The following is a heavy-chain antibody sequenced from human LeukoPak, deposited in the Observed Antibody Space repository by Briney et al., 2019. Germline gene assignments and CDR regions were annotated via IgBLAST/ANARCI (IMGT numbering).Heavy chain of an antibody. Sequence: ASVTVSCTASGSTFTSYYMHWVRQAPGQGLEWMGIINPSGGSTSYAQKFQGRVTMTRDMSTSTVYMELSSLRSEDTAVYYCARLERGSAGATFDYWGQGTLVTVSS. CDR3: ARLERGSAGATFDY. D-gene: IGHD1-26*01. J-gene: IGHJ4*02. CDR1: GSTFTSYY. V-gene: IGHV1-46*01. CDR2: INPSGGST.